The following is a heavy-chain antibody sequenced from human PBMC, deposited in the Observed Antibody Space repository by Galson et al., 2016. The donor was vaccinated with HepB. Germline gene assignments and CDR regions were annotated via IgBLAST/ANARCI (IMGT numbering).Heavy chain of an antibody. V-gene: IGHV3-53*01. Sequence: LRLSCAVSGFSVSLNYLRWVRPAPGKGLAWVSVMYSGGGTSYADSVKGRFTISSDNSKNTLYLQMNSLRAEDTAVYYCTRVLQWFGERWFDPWGQGTLVTVSS. D-gene: IGHD3-10*01. CDR2: MYSGGGT. CDR3: TRVLQWFGERWFDP. J-gene: IGHJ5*02. CDR1: GFSVSLNY.